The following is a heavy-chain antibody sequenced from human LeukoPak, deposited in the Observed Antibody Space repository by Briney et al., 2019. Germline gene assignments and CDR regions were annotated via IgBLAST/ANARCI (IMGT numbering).Heavy chain of an antibody. J-gene: IGHJ4*02. Sequence: SETLSLTCAVYGGSFSGYYWSWIRQPPGKGLEWIGEINHSGSTNYNPSLKSRVTVSVDTSKNQFSLKLSSVTAADTAVYYCARTSIAARPDYFDYWDQGTLVTVSS. V-gene: IGHV4-34*01. D-gene: IGHD6-6*01. CDR3: ARTSIAARPDYFDY. CDR1: GGSFSGYY. CDR2: INHSGST.